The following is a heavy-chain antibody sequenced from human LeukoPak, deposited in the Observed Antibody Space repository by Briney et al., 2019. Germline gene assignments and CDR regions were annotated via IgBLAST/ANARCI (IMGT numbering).Heavy chain of an antibody. D-gene: IGHD1-26*01. V-gene: IGHV3-7*03. CDR1: GFTFSSYW. Sequence: PGGSLRLSCAASGFTFSSYWMSWVRQAPGKGLQWVAKIKQDGGEKYYVDSVKGRFTISRDNAENSLYLQMNSLRVEDTAVYYCAARSSGNPYFWGQGTLVTVSS. CDR2: IKQDGGEK. J-gene: IGHJ4*02. CDR3: AARSSGNPYF.